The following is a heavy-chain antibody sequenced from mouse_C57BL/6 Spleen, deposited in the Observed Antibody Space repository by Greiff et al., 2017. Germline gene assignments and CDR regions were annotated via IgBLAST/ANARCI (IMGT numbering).Heavy chain of an antibody. J-gene: IGHJ4*01. Sequence: VQLKQSGPELVKPGASVKISCKASGYSFTGYYMNWVKQSPEKSLEWIGEINPSTGGTTYNQKFKAKATLTVDKSSSTAYMQLKSLTSEDSAVYYCARSRYYGSSYAMDYWGQGTSVTVSS. CDR3: ARSRYYGSSYAMDY. D-gene: IGHD1-1*01. CDR1: GYSFTGYY. V-gene: IGHV1-42*01. CDR2: INPSTGGT.